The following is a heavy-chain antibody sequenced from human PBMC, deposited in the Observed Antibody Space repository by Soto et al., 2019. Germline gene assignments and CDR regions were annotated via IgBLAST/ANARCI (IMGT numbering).Heavy chain of an antibody. Sequence: QVHLVESGGGVVQPGRSLRLSCAASGFTFSGFALHWVRQAPGKGLEWVSVISYDGSNKYYADSVKGRFTITRDNSKNTLYLQMNSLRVEDTAVYYCENRNFVWYYFDYWGQGTLVTVSS. CDR2: ISYDGSNK. J-gene: IGHJ4*02. CDR3: ENRNFVWYYFDY. D-gene: IGHD4-4*01. CDR1: GFTFSGFA. V-gene: IGHV3-30-3*01.